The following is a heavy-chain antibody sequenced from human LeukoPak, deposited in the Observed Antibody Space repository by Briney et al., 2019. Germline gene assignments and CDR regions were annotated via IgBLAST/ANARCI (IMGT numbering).Heavy chain of an antibody. V-gene: IGHV3-23*01. CDR2: IGGGGPTT. D-gene: IGHD4-23*01. CDR3: ARGFIGGTDQYFDS. Sequence: GGSLRLSCAASGFTFSTYAMNWVRQAPAKGLEWVSTIGGGGPTTDYADSVKDRFTISRDNSKNTLYLQMNSLRAEDTAVYFCARGFIGGTDQYFDSWGQGTLVTVSS. J-gene: IGHJ4*02. CDR1: GFTFSTYA.